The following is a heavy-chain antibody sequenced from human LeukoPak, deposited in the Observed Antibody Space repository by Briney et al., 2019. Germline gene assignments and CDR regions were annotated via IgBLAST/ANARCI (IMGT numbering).Heavy chain of an antibody. V-gene: IGHV3-21*01. CDR3: ARVRGSGWSDY. D-gene: IGHD6-19*01. CDR2: ISSSSSSYI. CDR1: GFTFSSYS. Sequence: PGGSLRLSCAASGFTFSSYSMNWVRQAPGKGLEWVSSISSSSSSYIYYADSVKGRFTISRDNAKNSLYLQMNSLRAEDTAVYYCARVRGSGWSDYWGQGTLVTVSS. J-gene: IGHJ4*02.